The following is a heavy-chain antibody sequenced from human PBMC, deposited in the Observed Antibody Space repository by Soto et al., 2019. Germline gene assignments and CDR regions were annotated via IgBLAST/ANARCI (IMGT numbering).Heavy chain of an antibody. CDR3: ARVGYFDWLLRRGFDY. V-gene: IGHV4-34*01. D-gene: IGHD3-9*01. J-gene: IGHJ4*02. Sequence: SETLSLTCAVYGGSFSGYYWSWIRQPPGKGLEWIGEINHSGSTNYNPSLKSRVTISVDTSKNQFSLKLSSVTAADTAVYYCARVGYFDWLLRRGFDYWGQGTLVTVSS. CDR2: INHSGST. CDR1: GGSFSGYY.